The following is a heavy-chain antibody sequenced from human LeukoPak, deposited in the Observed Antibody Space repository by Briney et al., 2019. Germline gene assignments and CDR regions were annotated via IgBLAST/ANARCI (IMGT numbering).Heavy chain of an antibody. CDR1: GFTFSSYW. J-gene: IGHJ4*02. V-gene: IGHV3-21*01. D-gene: IGHD4-23*01. CDR2: ISSSSSYI. Sequence: GGSLRLSCAASGFTFSSYWMSWVRQAPGKGLEWVSSISSSSSYIYYADSVKGRFTISRDNAKNSLYLQMNSLRAEDTAVYYCARAAVVTPAIDYWGQGTLVTVSS. CDR3: ARAAVVTPAIDY.